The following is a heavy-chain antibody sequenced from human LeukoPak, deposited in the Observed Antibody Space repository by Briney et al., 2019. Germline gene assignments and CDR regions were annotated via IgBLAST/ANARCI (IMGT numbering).Heavy chain of an antibody. V-gene: IGHV4-30-2*01. J-gene: IGHJ6*02. CDR2: IYHSGST. D-gene: IGHD6-13*01. CDR3: ARYELAAAGTNWYYYYGMDV. CDR1: GGSISSGGYS. Sequence: SSQTLSLACAVSGGSISSGGYSWSWIRQPPGKGLEWIGYIYHSGSTYYNPSLKSRATISVDRTKNQFSLKLSSVTAEDTAVYYCARYELAAAGTNWYYYYGMDVWGQGTTVTVSS.